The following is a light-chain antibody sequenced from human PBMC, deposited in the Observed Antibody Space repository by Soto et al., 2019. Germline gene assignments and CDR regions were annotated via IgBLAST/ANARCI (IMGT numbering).Light chain of an antibody. CDR3: QQYGSSPLT. J-gene: IGKJ4*01. CDR1: ENVRTF. CDR2: GAS. V-gene: IGKV3-20*01. Sequence: EVVLTQSPATLSLSPGERATLSCRASENVRTFVDWYQQKPGQAPRLLIHGASNRATGIPARFSGSGSGTDFTLTISRLEPEDFAVYYCQQYGSSPLTFGGGTKVEIK.